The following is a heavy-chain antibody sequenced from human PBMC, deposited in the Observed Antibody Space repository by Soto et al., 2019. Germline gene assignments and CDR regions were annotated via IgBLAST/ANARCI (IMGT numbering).Heavy chain of an antibody. J-gene: IGHJ5*02. CDR3: AGYCSSTSCYTRWFDP. Sequence: QVQLQESGPGLVKPSQTLSLTCTVSGGSISSGDYYWSWIRQPPGKGLEWIGYIYYSGSTYYNPSLKSRVTISVDTSKNQFSLKLSSVTAADTAVHYCAGYCSSTSCYTRWFDPWGQGTLVTVSS. V-gene: IGHV4-30-4*01. D-gene: IGHD2-2*02. CDR2: IYYSGST. CDR1: GGSISSGDYY.